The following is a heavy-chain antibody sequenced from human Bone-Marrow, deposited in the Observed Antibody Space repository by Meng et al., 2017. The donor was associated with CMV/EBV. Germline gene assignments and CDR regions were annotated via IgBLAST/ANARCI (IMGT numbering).Heavy chain of an antibody. CDR1: GFTFSSYD. CDR2: IGTAGDT. V-gene: IGHV3-13*01. D-gene: IGHD3-3*01. Sequence: GGSLRLPCAASGFTFSSYDMHWVRQATGKGLEWVSAIGTAGDTYYPGSVKGRFTISRDNAKNSLYLQMNSLRAEDTAVYYCAREDSQLLRDTIFGVVIDYYYYYGMDVWGQGPTVTIYS. J-gene: IGHJ6*02. CDR3: AREDSQLLRDTIFGVVIDYYYYYGMDV.